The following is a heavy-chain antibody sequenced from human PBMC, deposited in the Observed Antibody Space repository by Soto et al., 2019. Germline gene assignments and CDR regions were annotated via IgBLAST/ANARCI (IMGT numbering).Heavy chain of an antibody. CDR1: GDSISSGDNY. D-gene: IGHD3-16*01. Sequence: QLQESGPGLVKPSQTLSLTCTVSGDSISSGDNYWSWIRQPPGKGLEWIGYIYYSGRSYYKPSLKSRVTMLVDTSKNQFSLTLTSVTAADTAVYYCARGGGFDSWGRGTLVTVSS. V-gene: IGHV4-30-4*01. CDR2: IYYSGRS. J-gene: IGHJ4*02. CDR3: ARGGGFDS.